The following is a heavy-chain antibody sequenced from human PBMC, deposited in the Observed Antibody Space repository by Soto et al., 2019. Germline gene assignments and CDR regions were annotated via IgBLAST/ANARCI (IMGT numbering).Heavy chain of an antibody. CDR1: GFTFSSYW. Sequence: GGSLRLSCAASGFTFSSYWMHLVRQAPGKGLVWVSRINSDGSSTSYADSVKGRFTISRDNAKNTLYLQMNSLRAEDTAVYYCASWGYYYYGMDVWGQGTTVTVSS. J-gene: IGHJ6*02. CDR3: ASWGYYYYGMDV. D-gene: IGHD3-16*01. V-gene: IGHV3-74*01. CDR2: INSDGSST.